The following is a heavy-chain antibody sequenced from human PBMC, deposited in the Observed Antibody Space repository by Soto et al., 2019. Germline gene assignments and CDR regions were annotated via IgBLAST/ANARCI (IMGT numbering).Heavy chain of an antibody. D-gene: IGHD1-26*01. Sequence: QVQLVESGGGVVQPGRSLRLSCAASGFSFTTYVMHWVRQARGKGLEWVAVISHDGSYKYYGDAVRGRFTISRDTSKNAVYLEMNSLRPEDTAVYYCAKGLLAIVGTTLPRDAFNIWGQGTMVTVSS. CDR3: AKGLLAIVGTTLPRDAFNI. J-gene: IGHJ3*02. CDR2: ISHDGSYK. CDR1: GFSFTTYV. V-gene: IGHV3-30*18.